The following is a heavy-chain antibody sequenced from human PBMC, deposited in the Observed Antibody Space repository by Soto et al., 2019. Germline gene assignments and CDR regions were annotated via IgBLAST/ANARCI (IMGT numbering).Heavy chain of an antibody. CDR1: RFTSGYHA. CDR3: VSWVSDNFDS. J-gene: IGHJ4*01. CDR2: ISSNGENT. D-gene: IGHD3-16*01. V-gene: IGHV3-23*01. Sequence: PGGSLRLSCAASRFTSGYHAMNWVRQAPGKGLEWVSTISSNGENTHYADSVKGRFIISSDNSSNTVALQMNSLRVEDTAIYYCVSWVSDNFDSWGQGNLVTISS.